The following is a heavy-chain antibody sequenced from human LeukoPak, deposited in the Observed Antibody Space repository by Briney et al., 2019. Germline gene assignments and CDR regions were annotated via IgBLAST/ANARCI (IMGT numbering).Heavy chain of an antibody. J-gene: IGHJ6*03. V-gene: IGHV3-48*01. CDR3: ARGDTVTTNYYYYYMDV. Sequence: PGGSLRLSCAASGFTFSSHSMNWVRQAPGKGLEWVSCISSSSSTIYYADSVRGRFTISRDNAKNSLYLQMNSLRAEDTAVYYCARGDTVTTNYYYYYMDVWGRGTTVTVSS. D-gene: IGHD4-11*01. CDR2: ISSSSSTI. CDR1: GFTFSSHS.